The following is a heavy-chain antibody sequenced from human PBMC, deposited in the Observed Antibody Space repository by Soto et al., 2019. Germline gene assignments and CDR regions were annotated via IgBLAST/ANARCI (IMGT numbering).Heavy chain of an antibody. CDR2: IWYDGSNK. Sequence: QVQLVESGGGVVQPGRSLRLSCAASGFTFSSYGMHWVRQAPGKGLEWVAVIWYDGSNKYYADSGKGRFTLSRDNSKNTLYLQMNSLRAEDTAVYYCARDLYSSGWYGYYYYYGMDVWGRGTTVTVSS. CDR3: ARDLYSSGWYGYYYYYGMDV. CDR1: GFTFSSYG. J-gene: IGHJ6*02. D-gene: IGHD6-19*01. V-gene: IGHV3-33*01.